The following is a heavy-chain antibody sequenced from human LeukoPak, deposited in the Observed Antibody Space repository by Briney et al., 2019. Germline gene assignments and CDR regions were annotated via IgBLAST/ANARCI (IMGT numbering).Heavy chain of an antibody. CDR2: ISSSGSTI. J-gene: IGHJ4*02. V-gene: IGHV3-11*04. CDR1: GFTFSDYY. D-gene: IGHD5-12*01. CDR3: ARDHSSGYEDY. Sequence: GGSLRLSCAASGFTFSDYYMSWIRQAPGKGLEWVSYISSSGSTIYYADPVKGRFTISRDNAKNSLYLQMNSLRAEDTAVYYCARDHSSGYEDYWGQGTLVTVSS.